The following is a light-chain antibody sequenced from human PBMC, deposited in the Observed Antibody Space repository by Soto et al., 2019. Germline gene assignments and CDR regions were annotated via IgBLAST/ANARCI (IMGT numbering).Light chain of an antibody. CDR1: QDIYDY. Sequence: DIQMTQSPSSLSASVGDSVTITCQASQDIYDYLNWYQHKPRKAPRLLIYAASNLETGVPSRFSGSGSGTDFTFTINSLQPEDIATYYCQQYDNSPMFTFGRGTKVEI. V-gene: IGKV1-33*01. CDR3: QQYDNSPMFT. J-gene: IGKJ2*01. CDR2: AAS.